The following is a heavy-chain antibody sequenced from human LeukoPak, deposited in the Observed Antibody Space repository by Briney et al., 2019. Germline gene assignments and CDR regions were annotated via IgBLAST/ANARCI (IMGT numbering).Heavy chain of an antibody. CDR3: AKSRSDVVDY. J-gene: IGHJ4*02. CDR2: ISYDGSNK. D-gene: IGHD3-3*01. CDR1: GLTFSSYG. V-gene: IGHV3-30*18. Sequence: GRSLRLSCAASGLTFSSYGMHWVRQAPGKGLEWVAVISYDGSNKYYADSVKGRFTISRDNSKNTLYLQMNSLRAEDTAVYYCAKSRSDVVDYWGQGTLVTVSS.